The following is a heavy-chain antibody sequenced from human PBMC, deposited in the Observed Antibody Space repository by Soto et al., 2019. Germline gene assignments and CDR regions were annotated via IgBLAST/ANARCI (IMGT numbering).Heavy chain of an antibody. CDR1: GFTFSSYW. D-gene: IGHD6-13*01. CDR3: ASDIAAAGLDAFDI. Sequence: PGGSLRLSCAASGFTFSSYWMSWVRQAPGKGLEWVANIKQDGSEKYYVDSVKGRFTISRDNAKNSLYLQMNSLRAEDTAVYYCASDIAAAGLDAFDIWGQGTTVTVS. CDR2: IKQDGSEK. V-gene: IGHV3-7*05. J-gene: IGHJ3*02.